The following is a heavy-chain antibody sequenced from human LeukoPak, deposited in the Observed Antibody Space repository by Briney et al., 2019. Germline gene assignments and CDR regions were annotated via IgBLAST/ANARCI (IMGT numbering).Heavy chain of an antibody. V-gene: IGHV3-30*18. CDR3: AKGQQLDY. D-gene: IGHD6-13*01. J-gene: IGHJ4*02. CDR1: GFTFSSHG. Sequence: PGRSLRLSCAASGFTFSSHGMHWVRQAPGKGLEWVAVISYDGSNKYYADSVKGRFTISRDNSKNTLYLQMNSLRAEDTAVYYCAKGQQLDYWGQGTLVTVSS. CDR2: ISYDGSNK.